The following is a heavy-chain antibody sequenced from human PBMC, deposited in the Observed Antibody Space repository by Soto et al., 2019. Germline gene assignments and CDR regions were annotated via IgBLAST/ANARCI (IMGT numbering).Heavy chain of an antibody. CDR3: ARIGITIFGVVTHPFDY. J-gene: IGHJ4*02. V-gene: IGHV4-34*01. Sequence: PSETLSLTCAVYGGSFSGYYWSWIRQPPGKGLEWIGEINHSGSTNYNPSLKSRVTISVDTSKNQFSLKLSSVTAADTAVYYCARIGITIFGVVTHPFDYWGQGTLVTVSS. CDR2: INHSGST. D-gene: IGHD3-3*01. CDR1: GGSFSGYY.